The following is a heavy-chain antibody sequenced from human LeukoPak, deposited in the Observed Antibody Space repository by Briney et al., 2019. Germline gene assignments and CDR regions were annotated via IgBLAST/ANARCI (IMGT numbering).Heavy chain of an antibody. V-gene: IGHV3-11*01. CDR2: SSSSGSTI. CDR1: GFTLSDYY. J-gene: IGHJ4*02. D-gene: IGHD2-15*01. CDR3: ARRSDFIDY. Sequence: GGSLRLSCAASGFTLSDYYMSWIRQAPGKGLEGVSYSSSSGSTIYYADSVKGRFAISRDNAKNSLYLQINSLRAEDTAVYYCARRSDFIDYWGQGTLVTVSS.